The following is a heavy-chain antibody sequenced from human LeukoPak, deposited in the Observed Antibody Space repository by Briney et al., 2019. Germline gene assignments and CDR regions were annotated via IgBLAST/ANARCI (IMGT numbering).Heavy chain of an antibody. J-gene: IGHJ6*03. CDR1: GYTFTSYG. V-gene: IGHV1-18*01. CDR2: ISAYNGNT. D-gene: IGHD6-13*01. CDR3: ARGYSSTLSYYYMDV. Sequence: GASVKVSCKASGYTFTSYGISWVRQAPGQGLEWMGWISAYNGNTNYAQKLQGRVTMTTDTSTSTAYMELRSLRSDDTAVYYCARGYSSTLSYYYMDVWGKGTTVTVSS.